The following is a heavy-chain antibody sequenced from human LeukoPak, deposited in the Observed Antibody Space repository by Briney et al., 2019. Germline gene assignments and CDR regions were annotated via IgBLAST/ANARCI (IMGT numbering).Heavy chain of an antibody. V-gene: IGHV7-4-1*02. Sequence: SVKVPCKASGYTFTGYYMHWVRQAPGQWLEWMGWINTNTGNPTYAQGFTGRFVFSLDTSVSTAYLQISSLRAEDTAVYHCAKDLPAAYFDYWGQGTLVTVSS. CDR2: INTNTGNP. D-gene: IGHD2-2*01. CDR3: AKDLPAAYFDY. J-gene: IGHJ4*02. CDR1: GYTFTGYY.